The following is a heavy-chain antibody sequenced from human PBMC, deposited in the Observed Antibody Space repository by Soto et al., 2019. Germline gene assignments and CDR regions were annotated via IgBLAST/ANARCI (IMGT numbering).Heavy chain of an antibody. V-gene: IGHV3-21*01. Sequence: GGSLRLSCAASGFTFSSYSMNWVRQAPGKGLEWVSSISSSSSYIYYADSVKGRFTISRDNAKNSLYLQMNSLRAEDTAVYYCARDRFTMVRGVIITGAFDIWGQGTMVTVSS. CDR3: ARDRFTMVRGVIITGAFDI. D-gene: IGHD3-10*01. J-gene: IGHJ3*02. CDR1: GFTFSSYS. CDR2: ISSSSSYI.